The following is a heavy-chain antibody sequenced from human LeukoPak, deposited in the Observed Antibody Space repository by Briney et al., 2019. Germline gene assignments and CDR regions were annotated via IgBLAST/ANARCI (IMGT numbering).Heavy chain of an antibody. CDR2: INPNRGNT. CDR1: GYTFTSYY. Sequence: GASVKVSCKASGYTFTSYYLHWVRHAPGQGLEWMGIINPNRGNTNYAQKFQGRVTLTRDTSTTTVYMELSSLRSEDTAVYYCARDRDWGSSDPFDYWGQGTLVTVSS. CDR3: ARDRDWGSSDPFDY. D-gene: IGHD7-27*01. J-gene: IGHJ4*02. V-gene: IGHV1-46*01.